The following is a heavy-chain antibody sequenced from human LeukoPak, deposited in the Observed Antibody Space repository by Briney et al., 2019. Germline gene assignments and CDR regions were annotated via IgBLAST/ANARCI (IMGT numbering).Heavy chain of an antibody. D-gene: IGHD4-17*01. CDR3: AVTTVTSWCFDY. V-gene: IGHV4-61*02. Sequence: PSETLSLTCTVSGGSISSGSYYWSWIRQPAGKGLERIGRIYTSGSTNYNPSLKSRVTISVDTSKNQFSLKLSSVTAADTAVYYCAVTTVTSWCFDYWGQGTLVTVSS. CDR2: IYTSGST. CDR1: GGSISSGSYY. J-gene: IGHJ4*02.